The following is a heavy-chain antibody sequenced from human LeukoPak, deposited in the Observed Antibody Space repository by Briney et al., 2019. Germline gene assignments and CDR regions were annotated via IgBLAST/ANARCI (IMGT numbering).Heavy chain of an antibody. CDR2: INPSGGST. Sequence: ASVKVSCKASGYTFTSYSMHWVRQAPGQGLEWMGIINPSGGSTIYAQKFLGRVTMTRDTSTSTVYMDLSSLRSEDTAVYYCASTPPDYYDSSGYLGYWGQGTLVTVSS. V-gene: IGHV1-46*01. D-gene: IGHD3-22*01. J-gene: IGHJ4*02. CDR3: ASTPPDYYDSSGYLGY. CDR1: GYTFTSYS.